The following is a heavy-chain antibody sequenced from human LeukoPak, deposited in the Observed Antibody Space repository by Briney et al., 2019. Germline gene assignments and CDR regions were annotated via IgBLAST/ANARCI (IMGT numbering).Heavy chain of an antibody. CDR3: ARLAYYYDSSGYSHWYFYL. Sequence: GESQKISCKGSGYSFTSYWIAWVRQMPGKGLEWMGIIYPGDSDTRYSPSFQGQVTISADKSISTAYLQWSSLKASDTAMYYCARLAYYYDSSGYSHWYFYLCGRGTLVTVSS. CDR2: IYPGDSDT. V-gene: IGHV5-51*01. D-gene: IGHD3-22*01. CDR1: GYSFTSYW. J-gene: IGHJ2*01.